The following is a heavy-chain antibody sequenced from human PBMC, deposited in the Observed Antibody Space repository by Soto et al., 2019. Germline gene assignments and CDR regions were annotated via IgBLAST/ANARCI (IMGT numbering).Heavy chain of an antibody. Sequence: GASVEVSCKASGYTFTSYAMHWVRQAPGQRLEWMGWINAGNGNTKYSQKFQGRVTITRDTSASTAYMELSSLRSEDTAVYYCARGEQWLGNYYYYYYMDVWGKGTTVTVSS. D-gene: IGHD6-19*01. CDR1: GYTFTSYA. CDR2: INAGNGNT. V-gene: IGHV1-3*01. J-gene: IGHJ6*03. CDR3: ARGEQWLGNYYYYYYMDV.